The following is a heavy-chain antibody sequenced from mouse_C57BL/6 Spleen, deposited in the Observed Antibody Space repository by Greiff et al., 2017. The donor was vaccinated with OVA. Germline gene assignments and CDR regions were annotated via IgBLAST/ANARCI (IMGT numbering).Heavy chain of an antibody. CDR2: IDPENGDT. D-gene: IGHD2-5*01. Sequence: VHVKQSGAELVRPGASVKLSCTASGFNIKDDYMHWVKQRPEQGLEWIGWIDPENGDTEYASKFQGKATITADTSSNTAYLQLSSLTSEDTAVYYCTTLAYYSNYVFAYWGQGTLVTVSA. J-gene: IGHJ3*01. V-gene: IGHV14-4*01. CDR3: TTLAYYSNYVFAY. CDR1: GFNIKDDY.